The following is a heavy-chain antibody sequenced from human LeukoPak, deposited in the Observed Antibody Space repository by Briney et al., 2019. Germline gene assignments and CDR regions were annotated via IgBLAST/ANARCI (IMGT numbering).Heavy chain of an antibody. J-gene: IGHJ4*02. CDR3: PRDLYYYDSSGLYPPGY. D-gene: IGHD3-22*01. V-gene: IGHV3-21*01. Sequence: PGGSLRLSCAASGFTFSSYSMNWVRQAPGKGLEWVSSISSSSSYIYYADSVKGRFTISRDNAKNSLYLQMNSLRAEDTAVYYCPRDLYYYDSSGLYPPGYWGQGTLVTVSS. CDR2: ISSSSSYI. CDR1: GFTFSSYS.